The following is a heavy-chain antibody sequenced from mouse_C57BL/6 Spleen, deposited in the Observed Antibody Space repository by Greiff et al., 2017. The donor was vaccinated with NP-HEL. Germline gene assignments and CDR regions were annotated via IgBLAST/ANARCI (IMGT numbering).Heavy chain of an antibody. CDR2: ISGGGGNT. CDR1: GFTFSSYT. CDR3: ARQTGTDYFDY. J-gene: IGHJ2*01. Sequence: EVKLMESGGGLVKPGGSLKLSCAASGFTFSSYTMSWVRQTPEKRLEWVATISGGGGNTYYPDSVKGRFTISRDNAKNTLYLQMSSLRSEDTALYYCARQTGTDYFDYWGQGTTLTVSS. D-gene: IGHD4-1*01. V-gene: IGHV5-9*01.